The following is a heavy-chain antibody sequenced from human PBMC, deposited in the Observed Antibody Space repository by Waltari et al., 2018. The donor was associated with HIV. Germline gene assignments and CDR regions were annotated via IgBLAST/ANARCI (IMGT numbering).Heavy chain of an antibody. CDR3: AKDKRSGYGGNSVWYFDL. Sequence: EVQLVESGGGLVQPGRSLRLSCAASGFTFDDYAMHWVRQAPVKGLGWVAGISWNSGTIGYADSVKGRFTISRDNAKNSLYLQMNSLRAEDTALYYCAKDKRSGYGGNSVWYFDLWGRGTLVTVSS. D-gene: IGHD4-17*01. CDR1: GFTFDDYA. J-gene: IGHJ2*01. CDR2: ISWNSGTI. V-gene: IGHV3-9*01.